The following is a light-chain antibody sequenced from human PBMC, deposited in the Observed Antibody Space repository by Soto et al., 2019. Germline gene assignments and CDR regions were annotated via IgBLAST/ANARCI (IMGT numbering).Light chain of an antibody. CDR1: SPVDSIY. CDR3: QQYNNWPLT. J-gene: IGKJ4*01. Sequence: VLTQSPGTLSLSPGERASLSCRASSPVDSIYLAWYQQKPGQAPRLLIYGASTRAAGIPAGFSGSGSGTEFTLTISSLQSEDFAIYYCQQYNNWPLTFGGGTKVDIK. V-gene: IGKV3-15*01. CDR2: GAS.